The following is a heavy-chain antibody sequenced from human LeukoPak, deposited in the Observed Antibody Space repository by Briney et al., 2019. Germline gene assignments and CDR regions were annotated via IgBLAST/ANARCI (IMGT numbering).Heavy chain of an antibody. D-gene: IGHD1/OR15-1a*01. CDR2: INHSGDT. CDR3: ARGPGTVGLSP. V-gene: IGHV4-34*01. Sequence: SETLALTCNVSGGSFTNYYWSWIRQTPEKGLEWIGQINHSGDTSYNPSLRSRVTLSVDRSKNQFSLKVTSVSAADTGVYYCARGPGTVGLSPWGQGTLVTVSS. CDR1: GGSFTNYY. J-gene: IGHJ5*02.